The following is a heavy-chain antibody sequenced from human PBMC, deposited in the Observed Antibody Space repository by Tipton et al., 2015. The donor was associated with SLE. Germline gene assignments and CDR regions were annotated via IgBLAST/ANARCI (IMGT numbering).Heavy chain of an antibody. Sequence: TLSLTCNVSGGSIINNYWAWIRQPPGKGLEWIGYIYYTGSASYSPSLNSRVSMSVDTSRNQFSLRLSSVTAADTAVYYCAREHYYDSSGYYPWGQGTLVTVSS. CDR1: GGSIINNY. J-gene: IGHJ5*02. V-gene: IGHV4-59*01. CDR3: AREHYYDSSGYYP. CDR2: IYYTGSA. D-gene: IGHD3-22*01.